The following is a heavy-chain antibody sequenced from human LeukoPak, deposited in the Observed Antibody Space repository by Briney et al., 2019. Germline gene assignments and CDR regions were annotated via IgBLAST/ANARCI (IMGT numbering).Heavy chain of an antibody. CDR3: ARVGAYNWFDP. CDR2: IYYTGST. V-gene: IGHV4-59*01. Sequence: SETLSLTCTVFGDSISSYYWSWIRQPPGKGLEWIAYIYYTGSTNYNPSLKSRVTISVDTSKNQFSLKVISVTAADTAVYYCARVGAYNWFDPWGQGTLVTVSS. D-gene: IGHD3-10*01. J-gene: IGHJ5*01. CDR1: GDSISSYY.